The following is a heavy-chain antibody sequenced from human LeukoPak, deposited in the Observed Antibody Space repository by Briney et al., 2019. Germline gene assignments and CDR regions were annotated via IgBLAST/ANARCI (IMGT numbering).Heavy chain of an antibody. D-gene: IGHD4-17*01. CDR3: ARDRFASTVTTAGGY. CDR2: INPNSGGT. V-gene: IGHV1-2*02. Sequence: ASVKVSCKASGYTFTDYYIHWVRQAPGQGLEWMGWINPNSGGTKYAQNFQGRVTMTRDTSISTVHMELSRLRSDDTAFYYCARDRFASTVTTAGGYWGQGTLVTVSS. CDR1: GYTFTDYY. J-gene: IGHJ4*02.